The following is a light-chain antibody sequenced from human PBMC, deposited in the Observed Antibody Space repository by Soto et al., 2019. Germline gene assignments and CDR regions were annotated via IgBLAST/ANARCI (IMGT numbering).Light chain of an antibody. V-gene: IGKV1-27*01. CDR2: EAS. CDR1: QDINDH. J-gene: IGKJ1*01. CDR3: QKYDRTPRT. Sequence: DFQMTQSPSSLSASVGDRVTITCRASQDINDHLAWYQHKPGKVPNLLIYEASTLQSGVPSRFSGGGSGTDFTLTISSLQPEDVATYYCQKYDRTPRTFGQGTKVELK.